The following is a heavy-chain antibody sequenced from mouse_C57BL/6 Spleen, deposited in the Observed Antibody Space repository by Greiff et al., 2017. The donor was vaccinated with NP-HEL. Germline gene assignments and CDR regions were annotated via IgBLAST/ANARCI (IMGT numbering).Heavy chain of an antibody. CDR3: ARTDGVQYAMDY. V-gene: IGHV1-22*01. CDR2: INPNNGGN. J-gene: IGHJ4*01. CDR1: GYTFTDYN. Sequence: EVQLQQSGPELVKPGASVKMSCKASGYTFTDYNMHWVKQSHGKSLERIGYINPNNGGNSYNQKFKGKATLTVNKSSSTAYMELRSLTSEDSAVYYCARTDGVQYAMDYWGQGTSVNVSS. D-gene: IGHD2-3*01.